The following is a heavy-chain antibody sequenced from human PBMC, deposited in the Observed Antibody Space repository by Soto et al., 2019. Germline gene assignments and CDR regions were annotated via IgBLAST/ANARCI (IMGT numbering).Heavy chain of an antibody. CDR1: GGTFSSYT. V-gene: IGHV1-69*10. J-gene: IGHJ6*04. CDR2: IIPILGIA. D-gene: IGHD2-15*01. Sequence: VKVSCKASGGTFSSYTISWVRQAPGQGLEWMGRIIPILGIANYAQEFQGRVTITADKSTSTAYMELSSLRSEDTAVYYCARDLGLYSRMDVWGKGTTVTVSS. CDR3: ARDLGLYSRMDV.